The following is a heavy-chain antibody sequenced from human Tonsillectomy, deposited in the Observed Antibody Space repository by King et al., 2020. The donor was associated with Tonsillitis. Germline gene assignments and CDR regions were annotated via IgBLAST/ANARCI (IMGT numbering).Heavy chain of an antibody. J-gene: IGHJ4*02. CDR1: RYTFTSSC. D-gene: IGHD2-15*01. CDR2: LYPDDSDT. Sequence: QLVQSGAEVKKPGESLKISCKGSRYTFTSSCIGWVRQMPGKGLELMWRLYPDDSDTRFSPSFQGQVTFSADKSIRTVYLQGSSLKASDTAVYYCAIGGEHCSGGSCSAEYYFDYWGQGTLVTVSS. V-gene: IGHV5-51*03. CDR3: AIGGEHCSGGSCSAEYYFDY.